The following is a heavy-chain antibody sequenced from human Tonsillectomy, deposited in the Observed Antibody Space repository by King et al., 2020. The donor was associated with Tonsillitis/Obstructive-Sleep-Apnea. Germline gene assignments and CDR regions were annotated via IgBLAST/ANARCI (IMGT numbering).Heavy chain of an antibody. CDR3: THRTQYNGNWENGVREI. V-gene: IGHV2-5*02. CDR2: IYWDDDK. J-gene: IGHJ3*02. D-gene: IGHD4-23*01. CDR1: GFSLSTTEVG. Sequence: TLKESGPTLVKPTQTLTLTCTFSGFSLSTTEVGVAWIRQPPGKDLEWLAEIYWDDDKRYSPSLRSRLTISKDTSRNQVVITMTNKDPVDTATYYCTHRTQYNGNWENGVREIWGQMTMVTV.